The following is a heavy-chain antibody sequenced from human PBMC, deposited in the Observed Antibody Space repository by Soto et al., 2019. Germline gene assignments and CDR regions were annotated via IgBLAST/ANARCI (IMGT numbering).Heavy chain of an antibody. CDR1: GYTLTSYG. V-gene: IGHV1-18*01. J-gene: IGHJ4*02. CDR2: ISPYNGNT. D-gene: IGHD3-3*01. Sequence: QVQLVQSRAEVKKPGASVKVSCKASGYTLTSYGISWVRQAPGQGLEWVGWISPYNGNTNYAQKLQDRVTLTTDTSTSTAYMELRSLRPDDTAVYYCARADFDFWSGHSPFDYWGQGTLVTVSS. CDR3: ARADFDFWSGHSPFDY.